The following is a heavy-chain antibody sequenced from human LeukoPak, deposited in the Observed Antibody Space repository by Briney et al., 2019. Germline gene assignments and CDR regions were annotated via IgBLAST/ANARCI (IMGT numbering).Heavy chain of an antibody. V-gene: IGHV1-2*02. CDR2: INPNSGGT. CDR1: GYTFTGYY. Sequence: ASVKVSCKASGYTFTGYYMHWVRQAPGQGLEWMGWINPNSGGTNYALKFQSRVTMTRDTSISTAYMELSRLRSDGTAVYYCARESGSYARQFYFWGQGNLVTVSS. CDR3: ARESGSYARQFYF. D-gene: IGHD1-26*01. J-gene: IGHJ4*02.